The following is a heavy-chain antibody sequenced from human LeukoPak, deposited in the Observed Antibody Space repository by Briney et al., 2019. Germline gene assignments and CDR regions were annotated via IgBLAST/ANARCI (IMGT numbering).Heavy chain of an antibody. J-gene: IGHJ5*02. CDR2: ISSSSSYI. Sequence: GGSLRLSCAASGFTFSSYSMNWVRQAPGKGLEWVSSISSSSSYIYYADSVKGRFTISRDNAKNSLYLQMNSLRAEDTAVYYCAKGRDDFWSGYGFDPWGQGTLVTVSS. D-gene: IGHD3-3*01. CDR3: AKGRDDFWSGYGFDP. CDR1: GFTFSSYS. V-gene: IGHV3-21*01.